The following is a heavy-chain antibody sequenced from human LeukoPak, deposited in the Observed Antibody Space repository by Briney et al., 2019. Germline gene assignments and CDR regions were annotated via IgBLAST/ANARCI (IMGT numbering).Heavy chain of an antibody. V-gene: IGHV3-74*01. Sequence: PGGSLRLSCAASGFTFSNYWMHWVRQAPGKGLVWVSRINGDGSATTYADPVKGRFTISRDNAKNTLYLQMNSLRAEDTAVYYCARDTRGLFDSWGQGTLVTVSS. CDR3: ARDTRGLFDS. D-gene: IGHD3-3*01. CDR1: GFTFSNYW. J-gene: IGHJ4*02. CDR2: INGDGSAT.